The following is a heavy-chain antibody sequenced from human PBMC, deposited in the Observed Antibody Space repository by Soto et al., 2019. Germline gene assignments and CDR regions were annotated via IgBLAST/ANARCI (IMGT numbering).Heavy chain of an antibody. J-gene: IGHJ6*02. V-gene: IGHV3-7*01. CDR3: AAGGPSSWYYYYYGMDV. D-gene: IGHD6-13*01. CDR2: IKQDGSEK. Sequence: GGSLILSCAAAGCTFSSYWMSWVRQDPGKGLEWVANIKQDGSEKYYVDSVKGRFTISRDNAKNSLYLQMNSLRAEDTAVYYCAAGGPSSWYYYYYGMDVWGQGTTVTVS. CDR1: GCTFSSYW.